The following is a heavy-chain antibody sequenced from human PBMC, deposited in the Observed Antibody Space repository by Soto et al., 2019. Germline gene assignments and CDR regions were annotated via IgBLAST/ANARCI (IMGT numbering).Heavy chain of an antibody. CDR2: ISGSGGST. V-gene: IGHV3-23*01. CDR1: GFTFSSYA. D-gene: IGHD1-26*01. Sequence: EVQLLESGGGWVQPGGSLRLSCAASGFTFSSYAMSWVRQAPGKGLEWVAAISGSGGSTYYADSVKGRVTISRDNSKNTLYLQLNSLRAEDTAVYYCAKGKVGAFDYWGQGTLVTVSS. CDR3: AKGKVGAFDY. J-gene: IGHJ4*02.